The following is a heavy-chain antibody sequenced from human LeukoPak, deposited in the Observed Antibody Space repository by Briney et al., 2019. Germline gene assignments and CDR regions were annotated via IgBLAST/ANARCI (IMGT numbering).Heavy chain of an antibody. D-gene: IGHD3-22*01. Sequence: PGGSLRLSCAASGFTFSSYAMSWVRQAPGKGLEWVSAISGSGGSTYYADSVKGRFTISRDNSKNTLYLQMNSLRAEDMAVYYCAGHYYDSSGYYSPTLGYWGQGTLVTVSS. CDR3: AGHYYDSSGYYSPTLGY. CDR2: ISGSGGST. V-gene: IGHV3-23*01. CDR1: GFTFSSYA. J-gene: IGHJ4*02.